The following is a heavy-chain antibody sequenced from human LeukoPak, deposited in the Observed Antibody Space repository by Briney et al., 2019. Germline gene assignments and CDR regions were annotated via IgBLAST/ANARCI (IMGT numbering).Heavy chain of an antibody. Sequence: PGGSLRLSCAASGFTFSSYAMSWVRQAPGKGLEWVSYISSSGSTIYYADSVKGRFTISRDNAKNSLYLQMNSLRAEDTAVYYCARDSGEGGIWITGNNWFDPWGQGTLVTVSS. CDR2: ISSSGSTI. J-gene: IGHJ5*02. CDR1: GFTFSSYA. D-gene: IGHD1-20*01. V-gene: IGHV3-48*04. CDR3: ARDSGEGGIWITGNNWFDP.